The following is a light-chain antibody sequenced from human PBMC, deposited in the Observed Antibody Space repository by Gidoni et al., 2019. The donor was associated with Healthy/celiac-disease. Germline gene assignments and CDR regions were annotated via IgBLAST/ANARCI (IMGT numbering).Light chain of an antibody. CDR2: EDS. J-gene: IGLJ2*01. Sequence: SYELTQPPSVSVSPGPTARITCSGDALPKKYAYWYQQKSGQAPVLVIYEDSKRPSGIPERFSGSSSGTMATLTISGAQVEDEADYYCYSTYSSGNHKVFGGGTKLTVL. V-gene: IGLV3-10*01. CDR3: YSTYSSGNHKV. CDR1: ALPKKY.